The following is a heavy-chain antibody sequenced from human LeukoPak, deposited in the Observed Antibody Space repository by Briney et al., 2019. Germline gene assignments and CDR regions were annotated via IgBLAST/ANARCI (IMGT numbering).Heavy chain of an antibody. V-gene: IGHV3-33*01. D-gene: IGHD2-2*01. J-gene: IGHJ6*02. Sequence: PGGSLRLSCAASGFTFSSYGMHWVRQAPGKGLEWVAVIWYDGSNKYHADSVKGRFTISRDNSKNTLYLQMNGLRAEDTAVYYCARLGYCSSSSCYGGHGMDVWGQGTTVSVSS. CDR1: GFTFSSYG. CDR3: ARLGYCSSSSCYGGHGMDV. CDR2: IWYDGSNK.